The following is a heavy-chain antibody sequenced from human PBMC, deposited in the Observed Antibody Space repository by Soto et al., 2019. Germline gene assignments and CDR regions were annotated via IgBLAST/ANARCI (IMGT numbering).Heavy chain of an antibody. J-gene: IGHJ3*02. D-gene: IGHD3-22*01. CDR1: GFTFSSYW. CDR2: IKQDGSEK. CDR3: ARDYYHDSSGYSYDAFDI. Sequence: EVQLLESGGGLVQPGGSLRLSCAATGFTFSSYWMSWVRQAPGKGLEWVANIKQDGSEKYYVDSVKGRFTISRDNAKNSLYLQMNSLRAEDTAVYYCARDYYHDSSGYSYDAFDIWGQGTMVTVSS. V-gene: IGHV3-7*05.